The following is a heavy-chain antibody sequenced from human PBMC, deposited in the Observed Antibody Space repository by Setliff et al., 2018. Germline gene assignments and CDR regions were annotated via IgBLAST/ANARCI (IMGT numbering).Heavy chain of an antibody. D-gene: IGHD4-17*01. V-gene: IGHV3-73*01. CDR2: IRSRSSNYAP. Sequence: GGSLRLSCAASGFTLSDSAMHWVRQASGKGLEWVGRIRSRSSNYAPAYGASVKGRFTISRDDSKNTAYLQMSSLKTEDTAAYYCSRDLQGSGDYVVDYWGQGTLVTVSS. CDR3: SRDLQGSGDYVVDY. J-gene: IGHJ4*02. CDR1: GFTLSDSA.